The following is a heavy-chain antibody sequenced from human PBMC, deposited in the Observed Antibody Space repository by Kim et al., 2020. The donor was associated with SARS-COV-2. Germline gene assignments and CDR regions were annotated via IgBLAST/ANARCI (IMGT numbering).Heavy chain of an antibody. Sequence: DHGTYYGDSVKGRFTLSRDNSKNTVYLHMSSLRAGDTAVYYCTGHGSGSSWGQGTLVTVSS. J-gene: IGHJ4*02. V-gene: IGHV3-23*01. CDR3: TGHGSGSS. CDR2: DHGT. D-gene: IGHD3-10*01.